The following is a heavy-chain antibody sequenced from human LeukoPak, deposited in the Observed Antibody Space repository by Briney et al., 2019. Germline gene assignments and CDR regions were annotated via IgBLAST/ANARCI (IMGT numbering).Heavy chain of an antibody. D-gene: IGHD3-10*01. CDR3: AKDGKHYGSGSQGVDV. J-gene: IGHJ6*02. Sequence: GGSLRLSCAASGFTFSNYWMTWVRQAPGKGLEWVANVKQDGSETYYMDSLRGRFTISRDNAKNSLYLQMNSLRAEDTAVYYCAKDGKHYGSGSQGVDVWGQGTTVTVSS. V-gene: IGHV3-7*01. CDR2: VKQDGSET. CDR1: GFTFSNYW.